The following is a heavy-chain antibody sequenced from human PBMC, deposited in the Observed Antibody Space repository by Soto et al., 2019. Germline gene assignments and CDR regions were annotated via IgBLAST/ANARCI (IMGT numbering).Heavy chain of an antibody. CDR1: GYAFTYYH. CDR3: ARGREYSFGYNWFDP. V-gene: IGHV1-46*01. D-gene: IGHD4-4*01. J-gene: IGHJ5*02. Sequence: QVQLVQSGAEVRKPGASVKLSCKASGYAFTYYHMHWVRQAPGQGLEWLGVINPGDGRTRYTEKFQDRVTMTRDTSTSTVFMEMSSLSSDDTAVYFCARGREYSFGYNWFDPWGPGTLVTVSS. CDR2: INPGDGRT.